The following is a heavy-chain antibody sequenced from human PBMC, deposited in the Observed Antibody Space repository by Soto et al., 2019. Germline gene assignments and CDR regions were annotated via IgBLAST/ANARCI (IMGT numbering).Heavy chain of an antibody. CDR1: GGSISSGGYY. CDR2: IHASGST. J-gene: IGHJ4*02. Sequence: SETLSLTCTVSGGSISSGGYYWSWIRQPPGKGLEWIGYIHASGSTHYNPSLRSRATISLDTSKIQFSLNLSSVTAADTAVYYCARVPDYWGQGILVTVSS. V-gene: IGHV4-61*08. D-gene: IGHD2-2*01. CDR3: ARVPDY.